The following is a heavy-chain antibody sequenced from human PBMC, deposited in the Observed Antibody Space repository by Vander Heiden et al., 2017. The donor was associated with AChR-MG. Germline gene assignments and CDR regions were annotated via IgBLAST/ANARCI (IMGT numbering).Heavy chain of an antibody. Sequence: QVQLVDSGGGVVQPGRSLRLSCAASGLTFSSYGMHWVRQAPGKGLEWVAVISYDGSNKYYADSVKGRFTIARDNSKNTLYLQMNSLRAEDTAVYYCAKDWGSGWYRGTVDYWGQGTLVTVSS. D-gene: IGHD6-19*01. J-gene: IGHJ4*02. V-gene: IGHV3-30*18. CDR2: ISYDGSNK. CDR3: AKDWGSGWYRGTVDY. CDR1: GLTFSSYG.